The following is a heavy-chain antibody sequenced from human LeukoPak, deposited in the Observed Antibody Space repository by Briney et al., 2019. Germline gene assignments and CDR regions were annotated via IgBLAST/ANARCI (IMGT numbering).Heavy chain of an antibody. V-gene: IGHV4-59*08. CDR3: ARHIQLWSPFDY. CDR2: IYYTGST. D-gene: IGHD5-18*01. Sequence: SETLSLTCSVSISSISTYYWSWIRQPPGKGLEWIGYIYYTGSTNYSPSLKSRVTISVDTSKNQFSLKLSSVTAADTALYYCARHIQLWSPFDYWGQGALVTVSS. CDR1: ISSISTYY. J-gene: IGHJ4*02.